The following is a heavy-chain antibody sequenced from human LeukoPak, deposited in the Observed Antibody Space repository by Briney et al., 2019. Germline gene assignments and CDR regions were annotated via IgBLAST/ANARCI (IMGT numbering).Heavy chain of an antibody. CDR3: GRVGRSWFRGCDY. CDR1: GFTFSSYG. J-gene: IGHJ4*02. D-gene: IGHD3-10*01. Sequence: GESLRLSCAASGFTFSSYGMSWVRQAPGEGLGWVSAISGSGGSTYYADSLKGRFTISRDNSKNTLYLQMNSLRAADTAVYYCGRVGRSWFRGCDYWGQGTLVTVSS. CDR2: ISGSGGST. V-gene: IGHV3-23*01.